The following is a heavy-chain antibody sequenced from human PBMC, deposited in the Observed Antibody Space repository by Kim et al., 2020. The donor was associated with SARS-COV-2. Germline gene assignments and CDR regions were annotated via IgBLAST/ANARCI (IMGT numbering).Heavy chain of an antibody. V-gene: IGHV3-33*08. CDR3: AREALYVDDEGGGMDV. CDR1: GFTFSSYG. Sequence: GGSLRLSCEASGFTFSSYGMHWVRQAPGKGLEWVAVIWYDGSNKYYADSVKGRFTISRDNSKNTLYLQMNSLRAEDTAVYYCAREALYVDDEGGGMDVWGQGTTVTVSS. CDR2: IWYDGSNK. D-gene: IGHD4-17*01. J-gene: IGHJ6*02.